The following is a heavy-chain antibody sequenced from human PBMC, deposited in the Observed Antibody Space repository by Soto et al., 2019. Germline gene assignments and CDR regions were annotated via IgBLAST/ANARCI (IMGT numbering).Heavy chain of an antibody. Sequence: SETLSLTCAVYGGSISGYYWSWIRQPPGKGLEWIGEINHSGSTNYNPSLKSRVTISVDTSKNQFSLKLSSVTAADTAVYYCAREGPLGYCSGGSCYGDWFDPWGQGTLVTVSS. CDR1: GGSISGYY. D-gene: IGHD2-15*01. CDR2: INHSGST. V-gene: IGHV4-34*01. J-gene: IGHJ5*02. CDR3: AREGPLGYCSGGSCYGDWFDP.